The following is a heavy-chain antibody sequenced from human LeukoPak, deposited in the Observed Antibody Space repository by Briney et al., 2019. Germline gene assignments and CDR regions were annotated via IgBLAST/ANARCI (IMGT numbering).Heavy chain of an antibody. Sequence: GASVKVSCKVSGYALTELSMHWVRQAPGKGLEWMGGFDPEDGETIYAQKFQGRVTMTEDTSTDTAYMELSSLRSEDTAVYYCATSNGLNRWARAGNAFDIWGQGTMVTVSS. CDR3: ATSNGLNRWARAGNAFDI. V-gene: IGHV1-24*01. CDR2: FDPEDGET. J-gene: IGHJ3*02. D-gene: IGHD2-8*02. CDR1: GYALTELS.